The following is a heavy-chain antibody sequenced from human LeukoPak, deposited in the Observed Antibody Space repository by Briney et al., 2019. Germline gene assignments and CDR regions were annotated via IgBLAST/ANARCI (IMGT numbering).Heavy chain of an antibody. CDR2: IKQDGSEK. Sequence: GGSLRLSCAASGFTFSSYWMSWVRQAPGKGLEWVANIKQDGSEKYYVGSVKGRLTISRDNAENSLYLQMNSLRAEDTAVYYCARDYWNYYFYALDVWGRGTTVTVSS. CDR1: GFTFSSYW. J-gene: IGHJ6*02. V-gene: IGHV3-7*04. D-gene: IGHD2-15*01. CDR3: ARDYWNYYFYALDV.